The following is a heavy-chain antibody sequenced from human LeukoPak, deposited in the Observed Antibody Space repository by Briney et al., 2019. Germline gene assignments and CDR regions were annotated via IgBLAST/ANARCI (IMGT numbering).Heavy chain of an antibody. D-gene: IGHD6-6*01. CDR1: GGSFSGYY. CDR2: INHSGST. J-gene: IGHJ4*02. V-gene: IGHV4-34*01. CDR3: ARVGGDYGSSSDFDY. Sequence: PSETLSLTCAVYGGSFSGYYWSWIRQPPGKGLEWIGEINHSGSTNYNPTLKSRVTISVDTSKNQFSLKLSSVTVADTAVYYCARVGGDYGSSSDFDYWGQGTLVTVSS.